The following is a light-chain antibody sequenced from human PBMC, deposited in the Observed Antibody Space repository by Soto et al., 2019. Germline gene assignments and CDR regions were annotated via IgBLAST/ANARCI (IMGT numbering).Light chain of an antibody. V-gene: IGKV3-20*01. CDR3: QQYGRSTST. Sequence: IVLTQSPGTLSLSPGERATLSCRASQSVSSSYLAWYQQKPGQAPRLLIYGASSRATGIPDRFSGSGSGTDFTLTISRLEPEDFAVYYCQQYGRSTSTFGGGTKVDIX. CDR1: QSVSSSY. CDR2: GAS. J-gene: IGKJ4*01.